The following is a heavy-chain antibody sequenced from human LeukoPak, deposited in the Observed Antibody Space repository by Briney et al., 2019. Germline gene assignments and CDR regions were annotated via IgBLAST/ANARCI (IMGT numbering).Heavy chain of an antibody. V-gene: IGHV3-11*01. CDR1: GFTFSDSY. D-gene: IGHD1-1*01. J-gene: IGHJ4*02. Sequence: GGSLRLSCAASGFTFSDSYMSWIRQSPGKGLELISYISSSGETIYYADSMKGRFTISRDNAKNSLYLHINSLSAEDTAVYYCARNLPVRNDGWPLFDYWGQGTLVTVSS. CDR3: ARNLPVRNDGWPLFDY. CDR2: ISSSGETI.